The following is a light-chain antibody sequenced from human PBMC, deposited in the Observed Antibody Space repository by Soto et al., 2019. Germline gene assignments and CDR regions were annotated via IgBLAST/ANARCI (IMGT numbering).Light chain of an antibody. CDR1: QSVTYSY. J-gene: IGKJ2*01. V-gene: IGKV3-20*01. CDR2: DES. CDR3: QLCGSSPYT. Sequence: EIVLTQSPGTLSLSPGERATLSCRASQSVTYSYLAWYQQKPGQAPRLRIYDESSRATGIPDRFSGSRSGTDFHLTISRLEPEDYAVHYWQLCGSSPYTFGQGTKLEIK.